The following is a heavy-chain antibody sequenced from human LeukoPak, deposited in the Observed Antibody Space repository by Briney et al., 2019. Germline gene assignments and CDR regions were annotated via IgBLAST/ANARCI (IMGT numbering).Heavy chain of an antibody. CDR2: IYYSGST. D-gene: IGHD1-26*01. V-gene: IGHV4-59*12. Sequence: SETLSLTCTVSGDSISSYYWSWIRQPPGKGLEWIGYIYYSGSTNYNPSLKSRVTISVDTSKNQFSLKLSSVTAADTAVYYCARVIVGATDDYYMDVWGKGTTVTVSS. J-gene: IGHJ6*03. CDR1: GDSISSYY. CDR3: ARVIVGATDDYYMDV.